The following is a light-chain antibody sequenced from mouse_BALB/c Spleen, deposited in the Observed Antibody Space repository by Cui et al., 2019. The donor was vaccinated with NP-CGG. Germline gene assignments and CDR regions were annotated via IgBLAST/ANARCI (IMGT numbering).Light chain of an antibody. J-gene: IGLJ1*01. V-gene: IGLV1*01. CDR3: ALWYSNHWV. CDR2: GTN. CDR1: TGAVTTSNY. Sequence: QAVVTQESALTPSPGETVTLTCRSNTGAVTTSNYANWVQEKPDHLFSGLIGGTNNRAPGVPTRFSGSLIGDKAALTITGAQTEDEAIYFCALWYSNHWVFGKGTKLTVL.